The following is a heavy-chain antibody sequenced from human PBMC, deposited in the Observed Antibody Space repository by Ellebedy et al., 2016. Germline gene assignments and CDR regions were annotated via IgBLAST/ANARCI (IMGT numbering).Heavy chain of an antibody. CDR3: ARKLSSGWSFDH. CDR1: GGSISSTFYY. D-gene: IGHD6-19*01. V-gene: IGHV4-39*02. J-gene: IGHJ4*02. CDR2: VYYSGST. Sequence: SETLSLTCTVSGGSISSTFYYWGWIRQPPGKGLEWIGSVYYSGSTSYNPSLKSRVTISVDTSKKHFSLKLTSVTAADTAVYYCARKLSSGWSFDHWGQGTLVIVSS.